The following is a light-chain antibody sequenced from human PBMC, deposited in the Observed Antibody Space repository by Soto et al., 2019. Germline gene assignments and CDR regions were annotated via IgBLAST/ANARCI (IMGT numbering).Light chain of an antibody. J-gene: IGKJ2*01. CDR1: RDISKW. Sequence: DIQMTQSPSSVSASVGDRVIITCRATRDISKWAAWYQQKPGRAPSLLIYAASNLQSGVPSRFSGSGSGTDFTLTISGLQPDDFATYYCQQSYSTPYTFGQGTKLQIK. CDR2: AAS. V-gene: IGKV1-12*01. CDR3: QQSYSTPYT.